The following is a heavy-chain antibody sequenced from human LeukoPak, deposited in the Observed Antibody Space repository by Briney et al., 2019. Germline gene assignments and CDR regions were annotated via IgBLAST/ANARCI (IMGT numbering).Heavy chain of an antibody. D-gene: IGHD3-9*01. CDR2: ISAYNGNT. CDR3: AAGYFDWLSPHYYYYYGMDV. Sequence: ASVRVSRKASGYTFTSYGISWVRQAPGQGLEWMGWISAYNGNTNYAQKLQGRVTMTTDTSTSTAYMELRSLRSDDTAVYYCAAGYFDWLSPHYYYYYGMDVWGQGTTVTASS. CDR1: GYTFTSYG. V-gene: IGHV1-18*01. J-gene: IGHJ6*02.